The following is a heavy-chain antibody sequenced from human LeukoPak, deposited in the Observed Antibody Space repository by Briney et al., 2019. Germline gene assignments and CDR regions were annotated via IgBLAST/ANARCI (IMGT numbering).Heavy chain of an antibody. V-gene: IGHV3-21*01. Sequence: GGSLRLSCAASGFTFSSYSMNWVRQAPGKGLEWVSSISSSSSYIYYADSVKGRFTISRDNAKNSLYLQMNSLRAEDTAVYYCARDNVDTAMATYYYYYMDVWGKGTTVTVSS. J-gene: IGHJ6*03. CDR3: ARDNVDTAMATYYYYYMDV. CDR2: ISSSSSYI. CDR1: GFTFSSYS. D-gene: IGHD5-18*01.